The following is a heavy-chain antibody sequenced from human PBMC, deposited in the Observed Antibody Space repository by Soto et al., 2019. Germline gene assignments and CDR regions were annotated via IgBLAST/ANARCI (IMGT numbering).Heavy chain of an antibody. J-gene: IGHJ4*01. D-gene: IGHD6-13*01. V-gene: IGHV3-23*01. Sequence: GGSLRLSCGGSGFTFRNYALTSVRQAPGKGLEWASLITGSGGNTYYADSVKGRFTISRDNSKNTLYLQMNSLRVEDTAVYYCTGGISHYYFDFWGRGALVTVSS. CDR2: ITGSGGNT. CDR1: GFTFRNYA. CDR3: TGGISHYYFDF.